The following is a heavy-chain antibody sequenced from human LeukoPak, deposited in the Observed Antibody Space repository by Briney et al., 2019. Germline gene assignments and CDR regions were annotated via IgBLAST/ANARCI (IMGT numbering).Heavy chain of an antibody. Sequence: GGSQRLSCAASGFTFSSYGMHWVRQAPGKGLEWVAFIRYDGSNKYYADSVKGRFTISRDNSKNTLYLQMNSLRAEDTAVYYCAKDRYCSSTSCYTRGYFQHWGQGTLVTVSS. D-gene: IGHD2-2*02. CDR3: AKDRYCSSTSCYTRGYFQH. J-gene: IGHJ1*01. V-gene: IGHV3-30*02. CDR1: GFTFSSYG. CDR2: IRYDGSNK.